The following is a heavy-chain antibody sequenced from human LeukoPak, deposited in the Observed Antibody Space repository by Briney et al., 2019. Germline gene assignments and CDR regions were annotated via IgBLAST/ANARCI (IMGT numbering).Heavy chain of an antibody. CDR2: IYYSRSN. CDR3: RRLQQPGVNGFFI. V-gene: IGHV4-59*01. D-gene: IGHD1-14*01. J-gene: IGHJ3*02. Sequence: GTLRRSCAGSGFTFNDAWMRWVGQAPGQGLEGRGYIYYSRSNNYNTSIKSRITISVDTSRKQFSLKRSCGTDAETAVYYCRRLQQPGVNGFFIWGEGKMVTASS. CDR1: GFTFNDAW.